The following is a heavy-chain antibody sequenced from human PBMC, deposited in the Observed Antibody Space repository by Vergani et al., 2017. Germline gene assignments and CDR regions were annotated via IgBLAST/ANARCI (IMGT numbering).Heavy chain of an antibody. CDR2: INHSGST. D-gene: IGHD2-2*01. J-gene: IGHJ5*02. CDR3: ARGRGVVVPAALRWFDP. CDR1: GGSFSGYY. V-gene: IGHV4-34*02. Sequence: QVQLQHWGAGPLKPSETLSLTCAVYGGSFSGYYWSWIRQPPGWGLECIGEINHSGSTNYNPSLKSRVTISVDTSKNQFSLKLSSVTAADTAVYYCARGRGVVVPAALRWFDPWGQGTLVTVSS.